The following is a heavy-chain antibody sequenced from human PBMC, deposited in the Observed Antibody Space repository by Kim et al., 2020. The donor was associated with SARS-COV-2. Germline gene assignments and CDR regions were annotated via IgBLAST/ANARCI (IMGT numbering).Heavy chain of an antibody. CDR3: ARFPRSRYFDWLPLYYFDY. CDR1: GFTFSDYY. Sequence: GGSLRLSCAASGFTFSDYYMSWIRQAPGKGLEWVSYISSSGSTIYYADSVKGRFTISRDNAKNSLYLQMNSLRAEDTAVYYCARFPRSRYFDWLPLYYFDYWGQGTLVTVSS. J-gene: IGHJ4*02. CDR2: ISSSGSTI. D-gene: IGHD3-9*01. V-gene: IGHV3-11*04.